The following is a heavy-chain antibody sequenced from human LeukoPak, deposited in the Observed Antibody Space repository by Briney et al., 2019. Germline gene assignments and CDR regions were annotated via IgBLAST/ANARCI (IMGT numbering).Heavy chain of an antibody. CDR3: ARPGYSSGWYTAFDI. V-gene: IGHV4-39*01. D-gene: IGHD6-19*01. CDR2: IYYSGST. CDR1: GGSISSSSYY. Sequence: SETLSLTCTVSGGSISSSSYYWGWIRQPPGKGLEWIGSIYYSGSTYYNPPLKSRVTISVDTSKNQFSLKLSSVTAADTAVYYCARPGYSSGWYTAFDIWGQGTMVTVSS. J-gene: IGHJ3*02.